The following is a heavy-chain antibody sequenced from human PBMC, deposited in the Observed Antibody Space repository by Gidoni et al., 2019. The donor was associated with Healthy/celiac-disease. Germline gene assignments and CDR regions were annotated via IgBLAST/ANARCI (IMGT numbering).Heavy chain of an antibody. Sequence: QVQLVESGGGLVKPGGSLSLSCAASGFTFSDYYMSWILQAPGKGLGGVSYISSSGSTIYYADSGKGRFTISRDNAKNSLYLQMNSLRAEDTAVYYCASYDFGVVIPEGYWGQGTLVTVSS. CDR1: GFTFSDYY. V-gene: IGHV3-11*01. CDR2: ISSSGSTI. D-gene: IGHD3-3*01. J-gene: IGHJ4*02. CDR3: ASYDFGVVIPEGY.